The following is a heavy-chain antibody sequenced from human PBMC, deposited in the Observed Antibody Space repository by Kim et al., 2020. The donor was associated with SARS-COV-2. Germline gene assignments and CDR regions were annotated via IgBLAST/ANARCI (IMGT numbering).Heavy chain of an antibody. CDR3: ATNGEYYFDY. J-gene: IGHJ4*02. CDR1: GGSISSSNW. CDR2: IYHSGST. Sequence: SETLSLTCAVSGGSISSSNWWSWVRQPPGKGLEWIGEIYHSGSTNYNPSLKSRVTISVAKSKNQFSLKLSSVTAADTAVYYCATNGEYYFDYWGQGTLVTASS. V-gene: IGHV4-4*02.